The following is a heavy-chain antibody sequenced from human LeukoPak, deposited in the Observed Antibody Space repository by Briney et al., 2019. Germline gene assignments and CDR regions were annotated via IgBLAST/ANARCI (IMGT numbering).Heavy chain of an antibody. V-gene: IGHV3-23*01. D-gene: IGHD1-26*01. CDR1: GFTFSNYA. CDR2: ITGSGGST. CDR3: AKVLRGTYYYFDY. Sequence: GGSLRLSCAAYGFTFSNYATSWVRQAPGKGMDWDSGITGSGGSTYYADSVKGRFTISRDNSKHTLDLQMNSLRAEDTAKYFCAKVLRGTYYYFDYWGLGTLVTVSS. J-gene: IGHJ4*02.